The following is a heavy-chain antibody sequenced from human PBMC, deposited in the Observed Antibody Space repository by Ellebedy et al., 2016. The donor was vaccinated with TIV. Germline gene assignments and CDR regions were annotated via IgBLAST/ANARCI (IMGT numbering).Heavy chain of an antibody. CDR3: ARDSPLAGNPQHDY. Sequence: AASVKVSCKTSGYTFINYDINWVRQAAGQGLEWVGWVDPKSGKTGYAQKFQGRVTMTTDTSTNTAYMELRSLTSEDTAVYYCARDSPLAGNPQHDYWGQGTLVIVSS. CDR2: VDPKSGKT. CDR1: GYTFINYD. V-gene: IGHV1-8*01. D-gene: IGHD6-19*01. J-gene: IGHJ4*02.